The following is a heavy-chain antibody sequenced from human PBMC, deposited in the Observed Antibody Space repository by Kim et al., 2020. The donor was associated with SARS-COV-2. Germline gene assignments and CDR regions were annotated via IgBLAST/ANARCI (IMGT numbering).Heavy chain of an antibody. Sequence: SQTLSLTCAISGDSVSSNSAAWNWIRQSPSRGLEWLGRTYYRSKWYKDYALSVKSRITIIPDTSKNQFSLHLNSVTPDDTAVYYCARGGWEFDYWGQGTLVTSPQ. CDR1: GDSVSSNSAA. CDR3: ARGGWEFDY. V-gene: IGHV6-1*01. CDR2: TYYRSKWYK. J-gene: IGHJ4*02. D-gene: IGHD6-19*01.